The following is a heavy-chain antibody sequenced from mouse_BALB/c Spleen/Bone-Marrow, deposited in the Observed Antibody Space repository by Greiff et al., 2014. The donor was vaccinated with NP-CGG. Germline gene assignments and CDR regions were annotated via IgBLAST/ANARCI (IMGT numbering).Heavy chain of an antibody. CDR2: IGSGGSYT. Sequence: VQLKESGGDLVRPGGSLKLSCAASGFTFSSYDMSWVRQTPDKRLEWVATIGSGGSYTYYPDSVKGRFTISRDNAKNTLYLQMSRLKSEDTAMYYCSRLSYDYDGAWFAYWGQGTLVTVSA. CDR3: SRLSYDYDGAWFAY. J-gene: IGHJ3*01. V-gene: IGHV5-6*01. D-gene: IGHD2-4*01. CDR1: GFTFSSYD.